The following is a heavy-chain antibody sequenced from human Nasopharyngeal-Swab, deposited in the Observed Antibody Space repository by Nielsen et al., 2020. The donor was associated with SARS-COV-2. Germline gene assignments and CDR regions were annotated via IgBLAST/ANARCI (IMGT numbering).Heavy chain of an antibody. Sequence: GESLKISCTASGFTFGDYYMNWIRQAPGKGLEWVSYISGSGTYTNYADSVRGRFTIPRDNAKNSLFLQMDSLRADDTAVYYCARVGQCSSTSCYEFENWGQGALVTVSS. V-gene: IGHV3-11*05. CDR3: ARVGQCSSTSCYEFEN. J-gene: IGHJ4*02. D-gene: IGHD2-2*01. CDR1: GFTFGDYY. CDR2: ISGSGTYT.